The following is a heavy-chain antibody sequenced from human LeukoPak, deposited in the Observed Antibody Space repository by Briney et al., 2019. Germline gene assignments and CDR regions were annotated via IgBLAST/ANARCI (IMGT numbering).Heavy chain of an antibody. Sequence: PSETLSLTCGVNGGSFSGYYWNWIRQTPGKGLEWIGEINHNGSTNYNPSLKRRVTISVDTSQKQFSLRLTSVTAADTAVYYCARGRYLTTLGGAAAGFLDSWGQGTLVTVSS. V-gene: IGHV4-34*01. D-gene: IGHD6-13*01. CDR1: GGSFSGYY. CDR3: ARGRYLTTLGGAAAGFLDS. J-gene: IGHJ4*02. CDR2: INHNGST.